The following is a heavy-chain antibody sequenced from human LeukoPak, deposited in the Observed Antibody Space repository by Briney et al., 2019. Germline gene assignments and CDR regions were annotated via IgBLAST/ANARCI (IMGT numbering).Heavy chain of an antibody. V-gene: IGHV4-59*11. J-gene: IGHJ5*02. CDR3: ARDRASGYDFDWFDP. CDR2: IHYSGST. CDR1: GASISTHY. Sequence: SGTLSLTCTVSGASISTHYWSWIRQPPGKGLEWIGYIHYSGSTNYNPSLKSRVTISVDTSKNQFSLKLSSVTAADTAVYYCARDRASGYDFDWFDPWGQGTLVTVSS. D-gene: IGHD5-12*01.